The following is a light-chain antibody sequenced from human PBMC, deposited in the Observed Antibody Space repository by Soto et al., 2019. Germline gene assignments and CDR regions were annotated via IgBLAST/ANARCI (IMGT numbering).Light chain of an antibody. Sequence: QSVLTQPPSASGXPGXSVTISCTGTSSDVGGYNYVSWYQQHPGKAPKLMIYEVSKRPSGVPDRFSGSKSGNTVSLTVSGLQAEDEADYYCSSYAGSNNVVFGGGTKVTVL. V-gene: IGLV2-8*01. CDR3: SSYAGSNNVV. J-gene: IGLJ2*01. CDR1: SSDVGGYNY. CDR2: EVS.